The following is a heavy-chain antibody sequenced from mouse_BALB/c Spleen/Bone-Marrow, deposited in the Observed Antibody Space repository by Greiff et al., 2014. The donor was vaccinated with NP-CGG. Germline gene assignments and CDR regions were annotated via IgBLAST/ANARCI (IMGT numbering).Heavy chain of an antibody. J-gene: IGHJ4*01. V-gene: IGHV14-3*02. D-gene: IGHD1-1*01. Sequence: EVQLQQSGAELVKPGASVKLSCTASGFNIKDTYMHWVKQRPEQGLEWIGRIDPANGNTKYDPKFQGKATITADTSSNTAYLQLSSLTSEDTAVYYCALLLRYYAMDYWGQGTSVTDSS. CDR1: GFNIKDTY. CDR3: ALLLRYYAMDY. CDR2: IDPANGNT.